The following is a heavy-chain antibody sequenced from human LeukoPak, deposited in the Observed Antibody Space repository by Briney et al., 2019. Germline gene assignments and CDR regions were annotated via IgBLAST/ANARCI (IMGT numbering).Heavy chain of an antibody. CDR2: ISWNSGSI. D-gene: IGHD6-13*01. CDR1: GFTFDDYA. J-gene: IGHJ4*02. CDR3: AKIAAAGSPH. Sequence: PGGSLRLSCAASGFTFDDYAMHWVRQAPGKGLEWVSGISWNSGSIGYADSVKGRFTISRDNAKDSLYLQMNSLRAEDTALYYCAKIAAAGSPHWGQGTLVTVSS. V-gene: IGHV3-9*01.